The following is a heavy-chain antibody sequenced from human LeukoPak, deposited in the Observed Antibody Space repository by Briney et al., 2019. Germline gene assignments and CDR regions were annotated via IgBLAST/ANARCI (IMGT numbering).Heavy chain of an antibody. V-gene: IGHV3-64D*09. D-gene: IGHD3-16*01. CDR3: VKDRYVDY. Sequence: GGSLRLSCSVSGFSFSSCAMHWVRQAPGKGLEYVSSISSNGDSTYYADSVKGRFTISRDNSKNTLFLQMSSLRAEDTAMYYCVKDRYVDYWGQGTLVTVSS. CDR2: ISSNGDST. CDR1: GFSFSSCA. J-gene: IGHJ4*02.